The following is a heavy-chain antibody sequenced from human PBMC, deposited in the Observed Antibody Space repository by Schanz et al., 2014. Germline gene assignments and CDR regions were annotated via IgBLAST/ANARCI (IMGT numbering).Heavy chain of an antibody. D-gene: IGHD5-12*01. J-gene: IGHJ6*03. CDR1: GITLSGYG. V-gene: IGHV3-33*08. Sequence: QVQLVESGGGVVQPGRSLRLSCAASGITLSGYGMHWVRQAPGKGLEWVAIIWYDGNNKKYADSVKGRFTIARDNFKNTLYLQMNSLRVEDTAAYYCARGPSSGYDFCAYYIDVWGKGTTVTVSS. CDR2: IWYDGNNK. CDR3: ARGPSSGYDFCAYYIDV.